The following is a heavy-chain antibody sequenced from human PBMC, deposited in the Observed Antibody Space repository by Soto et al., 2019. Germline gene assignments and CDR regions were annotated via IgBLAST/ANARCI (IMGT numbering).Heavy chain of an antibody. V-gene: IGHV4-31*03. CDR2: IYYSGST. D-gene: IGHD5-18*01. CDR1: GGSISSGGYY. Sequence: PSETLSLTCTVSGGSISSGGYYWSWIRQHPGKGLEWIGYIYYSGSTYYNPSLKSRVTISVDTSKNQFSLKLSSVTAADTAVYYCARGEERGYSYPRGYYGMDVWGQGTTVTVSS. CDR3: ARGEERGYSYPRGYYGMDV. J-gene: IGHJ6*02.